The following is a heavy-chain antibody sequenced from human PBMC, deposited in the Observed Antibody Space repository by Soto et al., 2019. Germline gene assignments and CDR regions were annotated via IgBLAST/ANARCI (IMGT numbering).Heavy chain of an antibody. Sequence: PGGSLRLSCAASGFTFSGYSMSWVRQAPGKGLEWISYINSGSSAIQCADSVKGRFTISRDNGKNSLYLQMSSLRAEDTAAYYCARVVSGSGAWLDYWGPGTLVTVSS. CDR3: ARVVSGSGAWLDY. D-gene: IGHD3-10*01. V-gene: IGHV3-48*01. J-gene: IGHJ4*02. CDR2: INSGSSAI. CDR1: GFTFSGYS.